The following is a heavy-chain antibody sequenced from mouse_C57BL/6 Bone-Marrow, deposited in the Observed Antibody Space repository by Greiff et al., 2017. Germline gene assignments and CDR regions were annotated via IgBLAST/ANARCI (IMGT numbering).Heavy chain of an antibody. Sequence: EVQLMESGGGLVKPGGSLKLSCAASGFTFSSYAMSWVRQTPEKRLEWVATISDGGSYTYYPDNVKGRFTISRDNAKNNLYLQMSHLKSEDTAMYYCARAYSNLFAYWGQGTLVTVSA. CDR3: ARAYSNLFAY. CDR2: ISDGGSYT. J-gene: IGHJ3*01. D-gene: IGHD2-5*01. V-gene: IGHV5-4*01. CDR1: GFTFSSYA.